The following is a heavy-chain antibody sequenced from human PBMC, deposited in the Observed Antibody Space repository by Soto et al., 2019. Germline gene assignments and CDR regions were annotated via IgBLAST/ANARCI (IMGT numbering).Heavy chain of an antibody. V-gene: IGHV1-69*12. CDR1: GGTFSSYA. D-gene: IGHD3-16*01. CDR3: ARGQTGGGWGYCFDY. Sequence: QVQLVQSGAEVKKPGSSVKVSCKASGGTFSSYAIDWVRQAPGQGLEWMGGSIPIFGTADYAQKFQGRVTIPADESTSTAYMELSSLRSEDTAVYYCARGQTGGGWGYCFDYWGQGTLVTVSS. J-gene: IGHJ4*02. CDR2: SIPIFGTA.